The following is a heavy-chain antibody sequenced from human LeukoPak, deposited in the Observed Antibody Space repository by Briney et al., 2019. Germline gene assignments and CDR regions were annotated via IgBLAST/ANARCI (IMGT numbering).Heavy chain of an antibody. Sequence: GESLTISCKGSGYNFITYWIAWVRQMPGKGLEWMGNIYPGDSDTRYSPSFQGQASISADKSISTAYLHWSSLKASDTAMYYCARQSCSGGNCYSRAFDIWGQGTMVAVSS. CDR1: GYNFITYW. J-gene: IGHJ3*02. CDR2: IYPGDSDT. D-gene: IGHD2-15*01. V-gene: IGHV5-51*01. CDR3: ARQSCSGGNCYSRAFDI.